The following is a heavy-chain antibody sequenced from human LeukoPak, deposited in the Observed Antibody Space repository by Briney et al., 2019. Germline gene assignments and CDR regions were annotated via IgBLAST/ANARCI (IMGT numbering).Heavy chain of an antibody. CDR3: ARDRGGYDY. CDR1: GFTFSSYS. Sequence: GGSLRLSCAASGFTFSSYSMHWVRQAPGKGLEWVSSISNSSYIYYADSVKGRFTISRDNAKNSLYLQMNSLRAEDTAVYYCARDRGGYDYWGQGTLVTVSS. J-gene: IGHJ4*02. V-gene: IGHV3-21*01. D-gene: IGHD1-26*01. CDR2: ISNSSYI.